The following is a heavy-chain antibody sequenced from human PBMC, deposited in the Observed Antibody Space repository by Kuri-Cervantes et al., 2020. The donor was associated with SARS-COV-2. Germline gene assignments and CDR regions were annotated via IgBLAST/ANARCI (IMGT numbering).Heavy chain of an antibody. Sequence: GESLKISCAASGFTFGSYAMHWVRQAPGKGLEWVAVISYDGSNKYYADSVKGRFTISRDNSKNTLYLQMNSLRAEDTAVYYCAKDRNVLLWFGELWAVDHIDAFDIWGQGTMVTVSS. CDR2: ISYDGSNK. CDR3: AKDRNVLLWFGELWAVDHIDAFDI. D-gene: IGHD3-10*01. J-gene: IGHJ3*02. CDR1: GFTFGSYA. V-gene: IGHV3-30-3*01.